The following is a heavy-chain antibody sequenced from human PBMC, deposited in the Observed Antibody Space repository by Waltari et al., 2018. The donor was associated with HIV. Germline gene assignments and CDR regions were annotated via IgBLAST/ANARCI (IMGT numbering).Heavy chain of an antibody. CDR1: GFTVRSNY. CDR2: IYSGGST. D-gene: IGHD2-21*02. CDR3: ASIAYCGGDCYPRGMDV. Sequence: EVQLVESGGGLVQPGGSLRLSCEASGFTVRSNYISWVRQAPGKGLEWVSVIYSGGSTYYADSVKGRFTISRDNSKNTLYLQMNSLRAEDTAVYYCASIAYCGGDCYPRGMDVWGQGTTVTVSS. J-gene: IGHJ6*02. V-gene: IGHV3-66*01.